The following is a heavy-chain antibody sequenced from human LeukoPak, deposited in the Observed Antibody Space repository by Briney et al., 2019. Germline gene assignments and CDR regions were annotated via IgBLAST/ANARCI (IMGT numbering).Heavy chain of an antibody. CDR2: IYYSGST. Sequence: SETLSLTCTVSGGSISRADYYWSWIRQPPGKGLEWIRYIYYSGSTYYNPSLKSRATISVDTSKNQLSLKLSSVTAADTAVYYCARDSDFWSGYYYFDYWGQGTLVTVSS. D-gene: IGHD3-3*01. CDR3: ARDSDFWSGYYYFDY. V-gene: IGHV4-30-4*08. J-gene: IGHJ4*02. CDR1: GGSISRADYY.